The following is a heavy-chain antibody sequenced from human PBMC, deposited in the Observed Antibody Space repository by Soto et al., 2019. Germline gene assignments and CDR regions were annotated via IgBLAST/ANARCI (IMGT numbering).Heavy chain of an antibody. CDR3: AKHPYWGGYYYNGMDV. D-gene: IGHD7-27*01. CDR1: GGTFSSYA. V-gene: IGHV1-69*13. CDR2: IIPIFGTA. Sequence: RASVKVSCKASGGTFSSYAISWVRQAPGQGLEWMGGIIPIFGTANCAQKFQGRVTITADESTSTAYMELNSLRAEDTAVYYCAKHPYWGGYYYNGMDVWGQGTTVTV. J-gene: IGHJ6*02.